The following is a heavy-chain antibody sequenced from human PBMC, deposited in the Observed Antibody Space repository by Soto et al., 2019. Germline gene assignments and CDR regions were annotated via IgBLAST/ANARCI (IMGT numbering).Heavy chain of an antibody. CDR2: IKQDGSEK. V-gene: IGHV3-7*03. J-gene: IGHJ6*04. CDR3: TRGTELRYCSSTSCPGMAV. CDR1: GFTSSSYW. Sequence: GGSLRLSCAASGFTSSSYWMSWVRQAPGKGLEWVANIKQDGSEKFYVDSVKGRFNISRDNAKNSLYLQMNSLRAEDTAVYYCTRGTELRYCSSTSCPGMAVWGKGTTVTVSS. D-gene: IGHD2-2*01.